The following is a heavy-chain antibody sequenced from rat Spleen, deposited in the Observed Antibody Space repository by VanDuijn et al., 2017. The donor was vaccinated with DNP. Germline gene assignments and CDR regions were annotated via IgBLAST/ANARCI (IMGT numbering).Heavy chain of an antibody. V-gene: IGHV2S12*01. Sequence: QVQLKESGPGLVQPSQTLSLTCTVSGFSLTSYGVSWVRQPPGKGLEWIAAMASGGSTYYNSTLKSRLIISRDTSKRQVFLKMNSLQTEDTATYYCARDRLGAMDAWGQGTSVTVSS. CDR3: ARDRLGAMDA. J-gene: IGHJ4*01. D-gene: IGHD5-1*01. CDR2: MASGGST. CDR1: GFSLTSYG.